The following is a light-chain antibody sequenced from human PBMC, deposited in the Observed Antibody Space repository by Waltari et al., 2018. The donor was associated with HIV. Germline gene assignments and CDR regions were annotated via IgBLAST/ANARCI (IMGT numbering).Light chain of an antibody. CDR1: SSDVGGYNY. Sequence: QSALTQPASVSGSPGQSLTISCTGTSSDVGGYNYVCWYQQYPGKAPKLMIYEVSNRPSGVSNRFSGSKSVSTASLTISGLQAEDEADYYCNSYTKNNTWVFGGGTKLTVL. CDR2: EVS. CDR3: NSYTKNNTWV. V-gene: IGLV2-14*01. J-gene: IGLJ3*02.